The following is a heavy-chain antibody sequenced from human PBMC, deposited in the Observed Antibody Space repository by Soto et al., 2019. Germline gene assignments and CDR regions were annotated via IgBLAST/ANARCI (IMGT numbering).Heavy chain of an antibody. Sequence: PGGSLRLSCAASGFTFSDYSMNWVRQAQGKGLEWVAVIWYDGSNKYYADSVKGRFTISRDNSKNTLYLQMNSLRAEDTALYYCARASGPFDYWGQGTLVTVSS. CDR1: GFTFSDYS. J-gene: IGHJ4*02. CDR2: IWYDGSNK. V-gene: IGHV3-33*08. CDR3: ARASGPFDY.